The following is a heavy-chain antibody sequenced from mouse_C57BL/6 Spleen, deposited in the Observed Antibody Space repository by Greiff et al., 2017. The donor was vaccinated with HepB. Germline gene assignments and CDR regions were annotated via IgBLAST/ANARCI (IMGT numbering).Heavy chain of an antibody. CDR1: GYTFTDYY. Sequence: EVQLQQSGPVLVKPGASVKMSCKASGYTFTDYYMNWVKQSHGKSLEWIGDINPYNGGTSYNQKFKGKATLTVDKSSSTAYMELNSLTYADSAVYDCARKSRFAGYGMDYWGQGTSVTVSS. CDR3: ARKSRFAGYGMDY. J-gene: IGHJ4*01. V-gene: IGHV1-19*01. CDR2: INPYNGGT.